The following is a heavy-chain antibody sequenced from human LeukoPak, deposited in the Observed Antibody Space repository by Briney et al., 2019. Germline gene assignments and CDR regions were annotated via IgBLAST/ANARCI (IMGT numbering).Heavy chain of an antibody. CDR2: ISSSGSTI. CDR1: LFTFSSYE. V-gene: IGHV3-48*03. CDR3: AREGELLDFDY. D-gene: IGHD1-26*01. Sequence: VGSLRLSCVASLFTFSSYEMNWVRPAPGRGGEWVSYISSSGSTIYYADSLKGRFSISRDKAKNSLYLQMNSLRAEDTAVYYCAREGELLDFDYWGQGTLVTVSS. J-gene: IGHJ4*02.